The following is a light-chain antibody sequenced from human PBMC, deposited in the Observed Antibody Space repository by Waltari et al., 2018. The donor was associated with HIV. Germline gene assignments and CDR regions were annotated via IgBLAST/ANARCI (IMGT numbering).Light chain of an antibody. V-gene: IGKV2-28*01. CDR2: LAS. Sequence: DIVMTQSPLSLPVTPGEPATISCRSSQSLLHRNGYTYLDWYVQKPGQSPQLLIYLASNWASGVPDRFSVSGSGTDFKLKISRVEAEDIGVYYCMQCLQTPSFGQGTKVEI. CDR1: QSLLHRNGYTY. J-gene: IGKJ1*01. CDR3: MQCLQTPS.